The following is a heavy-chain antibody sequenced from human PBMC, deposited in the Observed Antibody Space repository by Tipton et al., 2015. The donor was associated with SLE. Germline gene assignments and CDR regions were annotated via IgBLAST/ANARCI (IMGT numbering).Heavy chain of an antibody. CDR3: ARARWRFYGSGSLDY. J-gene: IGHJ4*02. CDR1: GGSISSGSYY. Sequence: TLSLTCTVSGGSISSGSYYWSWIRQPAGKGLEWIGHIYTSGSTNYNPSLKSRVTISVDTSKNQFSLKLSSVTAADTAVYYCARARWRFYGSGSLDYWGQGTLVTVSS. V-gene: IGHV4-61*09. D-gene: IGHD3-10*01. CDR2: IYTSGST.